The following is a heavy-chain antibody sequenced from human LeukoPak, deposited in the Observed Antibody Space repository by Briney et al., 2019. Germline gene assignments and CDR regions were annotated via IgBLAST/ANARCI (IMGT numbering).Heavy chain of an antibody. D-gene: IGHD5/OR15-5a*01. V-gene: IGHV3-15*01. Sequence: PGGSLRLSRAASGFTFSDAWMTWVRQAPGKGLEWVGRIKRKTDGGTTDYAAPVKGRFTISRDDSKNTLYLQMNSLKTEDTAVYYCTSTLVLRGQGTLVTVSS. J-gene: IGHJ4*02. CDR1: GFTFSDAW. CDR3: TSTLVL. CDR2: IKRKTDGGTT.